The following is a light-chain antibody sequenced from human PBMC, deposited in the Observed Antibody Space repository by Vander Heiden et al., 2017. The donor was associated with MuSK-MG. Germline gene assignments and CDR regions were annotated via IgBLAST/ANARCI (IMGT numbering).Light chain of an antibody. CDR1: KLGDKY. V-gene: IGLV3-1*01. J-gene: IGLJ2*01. Sequence: SYELPQPPSVSLSPGQTASITCSGDKLGDKYACWYQQKPGQSPLLVIYQDTKRPPGIPERFSGSNSGNTATLTISGTQAMDEADYYCQTWDISTAVFGGGTKLTVL. CDR3: QTWDISTAV. CDR2: QDT.